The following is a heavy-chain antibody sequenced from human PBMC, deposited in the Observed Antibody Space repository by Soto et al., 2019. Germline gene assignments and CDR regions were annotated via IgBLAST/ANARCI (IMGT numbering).Heavy chain of an antibody. CDR2: INPNSGGT. Sequence: ASVKVSCKASGYTFTGYYMHWVRQAPGQGLEWMGWINPNSGGTNYAQKFQGWVTMTRDTSISTAYMELSRLSSYDTAVYYCARDHSGSYFAAFDIWGQGTMVTVSS. CDR1: GYTFTGYY. D-gene: IGHD1-26*01. CDR3: ARDHSGSYFAAFDI. V-gene: IGHV1-2*04. J-gene: IGHJ3*02.